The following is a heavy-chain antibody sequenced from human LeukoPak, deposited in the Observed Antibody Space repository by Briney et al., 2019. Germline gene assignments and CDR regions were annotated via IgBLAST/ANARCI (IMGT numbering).Heavy chain of an antibody. D-gene: IGHD6-19*01. V-gene: IGHV6-1*01. J-gene: IGHJ4*02. CDR2: TYYRSKWYF. CDR1: GDSVSSNSAA. Sequence: SQTLSLTCAISGDSVSSNSAAWNWLRQSPSTGLEWLGRTYYRSKWYFDYAASVKSRITINPDTSKNQFSLQLNSVTPEDTAVYYCARQWLRTWDYFDYWGQGTLVTVSS. CDR3: ARQWLRTWDYFDY.